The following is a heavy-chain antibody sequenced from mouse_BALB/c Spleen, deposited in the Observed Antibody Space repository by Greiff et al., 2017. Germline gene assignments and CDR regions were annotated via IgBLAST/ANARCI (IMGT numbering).Heavy chain of an antibody. V-gene: IGHV1-7*01. Sequence: QVQLQQPGAELVKPGASVKLSCKASGYTFTNYWMHWVKQRPGQGLEWIGYINPSTGYTEYNQKFKDKATLTADKSSSSAYMQLSSLTSEDSAVYYCARTDNWYFDVWGAGTTVTVSS. CDR1: GYTFTNYW. J-gene: IGHJ1*01. CDR2: INPSTGYT. CDR3: ARTDNWYFDV.